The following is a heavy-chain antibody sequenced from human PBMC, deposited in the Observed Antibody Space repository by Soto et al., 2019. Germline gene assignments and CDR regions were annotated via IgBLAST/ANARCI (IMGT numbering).Heavy chain of an antibody. CDR2: IIPILGIA. CDR3: PSEGLGLNPYHY. J-gene: IGHJ4*02. D-gene: IGHD3-22*01. CDR1: GGTFSSYT. Sequence: QVQLVQSGAEVQKPGSSVKVSCKASGGTFSSYTISWVRQAPGQGLEWMGRIIPILGIANYAQKFQGRVTIPADKSTSTAYMELSSLRSEDTAVYYFPSEGLGLNPYHYWGPGTLVTVSS. V-gene: IGHV1-69*02.